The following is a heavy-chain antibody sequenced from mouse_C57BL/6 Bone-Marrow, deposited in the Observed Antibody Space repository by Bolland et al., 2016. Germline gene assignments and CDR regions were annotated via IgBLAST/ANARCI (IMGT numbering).Heavy chain of an antibody. D-gene: IGHD1-1*01. Sequence: INYTPSLKDKFIISRDNAKNTLYLQMSKVRSEDTALYYCARPEYYGPYAMDYWGQGT. CDR2: I. CDR3: ARPEYYGPYAMDY. V-gene: IGHV4-2*01. J-gene: IGHJ4*01.